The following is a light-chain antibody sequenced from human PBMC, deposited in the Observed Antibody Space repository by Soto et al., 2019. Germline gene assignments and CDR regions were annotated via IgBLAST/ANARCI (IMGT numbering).Light chain of an antibody. Sequence: DIQMTQSPSSLSASVGDRVTITCQASQDISNSLSWYQQTPGKAPKLLIYDASNLETGVPSRFSGSGSGTDFTLTISSLQPEDFATYYCQQSNTTPLTFGGGTKVDIK. J-gene: IGKJ4*01. V-gene: IGKV1-33*01. CDR1: QDISNS. CDR2: DAS. CDR3: QQSNTTPLT.